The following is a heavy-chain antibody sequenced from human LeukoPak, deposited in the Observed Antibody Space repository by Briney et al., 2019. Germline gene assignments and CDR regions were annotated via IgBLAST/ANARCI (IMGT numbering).Heavy chain of an antibody. J-gene: IGHJ4*01. V-gene: IGHV4-39*01. CDR1: GGSIRSSYYY. D-gene: IGHD2-21*02. Sequence: PSGTLSLTCTVSGGSIRSSYYYWGWIRQPPGKGLEWIGSIYDSGSTYYNPSLKSRVTISVDTSKNQFSLKLNSVTAADTAVYYCARGPPYIVVVTAIGFFDYWGQEPWSPSPQ. CDR2: IYDSGST. CDR3: ARGPPYIVVVTAIGFFDY.